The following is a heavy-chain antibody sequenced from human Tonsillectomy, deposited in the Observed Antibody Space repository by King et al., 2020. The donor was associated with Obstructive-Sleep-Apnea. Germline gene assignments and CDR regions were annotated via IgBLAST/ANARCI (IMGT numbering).Heavy chain of an antibody. CDR2: VYNTGAT. V-gene: IGHV4-59*01. Sequence: LQLQESGPGLVKPSETLSLTCTVSGGSFSTYYWSWIRPPPGKGLEWIGYVYNTGATKYSPSLQSRVTISVDTSKNQFSLKLRSVTAADTAVYYCARGVAVAGAEFFQQWGQDTLVTVSS. D-gene: IGHD6-19*01. CDR3: ARGVAVAGAEFFQQ. J-gene: IGHJ1*01. CDR1: GGSFSTYY.